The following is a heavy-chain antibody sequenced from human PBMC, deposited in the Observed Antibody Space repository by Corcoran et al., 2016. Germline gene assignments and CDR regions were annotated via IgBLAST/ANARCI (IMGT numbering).Heavy chain of an antibody. V-gene: IGHV4-59*01. J-gene: IGHJ4*02. CDR3: ASHYYDSSGMANDY. D-gene: IGHD3-22*01. Sequence: QVQLQESGPGLVKPSETLSLTCTVSGGSISSYYWSWIRQPPGKGLEWIGYIYYSGSTNYNPSLKSRVTISVDTSKNQFSLKLNSVTAADTAVYYCASHYYDSSGMANDYWGQGTLVTVSS. CDR2: IYYSGST. CDR1: GGSISSYY.